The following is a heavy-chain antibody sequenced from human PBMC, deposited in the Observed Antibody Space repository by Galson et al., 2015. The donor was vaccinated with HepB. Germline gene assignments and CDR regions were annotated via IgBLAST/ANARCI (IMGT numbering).Heavy chain of an antibody. Sequence: SLRLSCAASGFTFDDYAMHWVRQAPGKGLEWVSGISWNSGSIGYADSVKGRFTISRDNAKNSLYLQMNSLRAEDTALYYCAKDTAGYPDCSSTSCYGGAFAYWGQGTLVTVSS. CDR2: ISWNSGSI. J-gene: IGHJ4*02. CDR1: GFTFDDYA. V-gene: IGHV3-9*01. D-gene: IGHD2-2*01. CDR3: AKDTAGYPDCSSTSCYGGAFAY.